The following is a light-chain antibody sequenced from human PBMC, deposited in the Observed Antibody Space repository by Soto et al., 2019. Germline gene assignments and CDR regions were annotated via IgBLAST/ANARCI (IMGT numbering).Light chain of an antibody. CDR3: QQYETYSGT. Sequence: DIQMTQSPSSLFASVGDRVTITCRASQFINTWLAWYQQRPGKAPKLLIYRASNLVNGVPSRFSGSGSGTEFTLTISSLQPDDFSIYYCQQYETYSGTFGPGTKVDL. CDR2: RAS. V-gene: IGKV1-5*03. CDR1: QFINTW. J-gene: IGKJ3*01.